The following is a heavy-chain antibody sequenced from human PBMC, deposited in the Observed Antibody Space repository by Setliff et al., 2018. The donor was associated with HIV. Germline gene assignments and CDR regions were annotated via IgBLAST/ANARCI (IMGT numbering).Heavy chain of an antibody. D-gene: IGHD4-17*01. Sequence: SVKVSCKASGYTLTTYGISWVRQAPGQGPEWMGWINTETGNPMYAQGFTGRFVFSLDTSVSTAYLQINSLKAEDTAMYYCVRDATTATRNYYYGLDVWGQGTTVTVSS. CDR3: VRDATTATRNYYYGLDV. CDR1: GYTLTTYG. V-gene: IGHV7-4-1*02. J-gene: IGHJ6*02. CDR2: INTETGNP.